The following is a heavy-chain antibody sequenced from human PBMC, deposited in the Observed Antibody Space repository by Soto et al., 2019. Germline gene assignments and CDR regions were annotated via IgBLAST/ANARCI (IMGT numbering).Heavy chain of an antibody. CDR3: ARGGYYYYMDV. J-gene: IGHJ6*03. CDR1: GGSISSYY. CDR2: IYYSGST. V-gene: IGHV4-59*01. D-gene: IGHD3-16*01. Sequence: SETLSLTCTVSGGSISSYYWSWIRQPPGKGLEWIGYIYYSGSTNYNPSLKSRVTISVDTSKNQFSLKLSSVTAADTAVYYCARGGYYYYMDVWGKGTTVTVSS.